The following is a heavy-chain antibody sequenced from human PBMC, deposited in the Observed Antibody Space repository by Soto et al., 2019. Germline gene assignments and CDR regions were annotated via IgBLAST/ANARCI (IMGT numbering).Heavy chain of an antibody. CDR1: GGSISSGGYY. CDR2: IYYSGST. V-gene: IGHV4-31*03. Sequence: ASETLSLTCTVSGGSISSGGYYWSWIRQHPGKGLEWIGYIYYSGSTYYNPSLKSRVTISVDTSKNQFSLKLSSVTAADTAVYYCARDLMITFGGVIASPIWGQETLVPFPS. CDR3: ARDLMITFGGVIASPI. J-gene: IGHJ4*02. D-gene: IGHD3-16*02.